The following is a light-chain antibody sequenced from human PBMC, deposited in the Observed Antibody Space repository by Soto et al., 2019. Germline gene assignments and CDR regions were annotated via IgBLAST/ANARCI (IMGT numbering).Light chain of an antibody. CDR2: GAS. CDR1: QSLSTN. J-gene: IGKJ1*01. CDR3: QQYNIWPPWT. V-gene: IGKV3-15*01. Sequence: DIMMTHSPANRSVSPVEAATLSCMASQSLSTNLAWYQQTPGQAPRLLIYGASTRATGIPARFSGSGSGTEFTLTISSLQSEDFSIYYCQQYNIWPPWTCGQGTKVDIK.